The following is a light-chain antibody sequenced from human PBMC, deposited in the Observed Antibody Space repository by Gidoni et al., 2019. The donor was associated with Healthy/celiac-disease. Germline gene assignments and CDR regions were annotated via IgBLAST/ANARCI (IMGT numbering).Light chain of an antibody. CDR3: QQYGSSPQT. J-gene: IGKJ4*01. CDR1: QSVSSSY. Sequence: EIVLTQSPCTLSLSPGERATLSCSASQSVSSSYLAWYQQKPGQAPRLLIYGASSRATGIPDRFSGSGSGTDFTLTISRLEPEDFAVYYCQQYGSSPQTFXGXTKVEIK. CDR2: GAS. V-gene: IGKV3-20*01.